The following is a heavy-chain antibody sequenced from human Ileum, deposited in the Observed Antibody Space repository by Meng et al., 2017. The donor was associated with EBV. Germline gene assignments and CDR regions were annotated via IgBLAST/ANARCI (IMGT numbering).Heavy chain of an antibody. CDR1: GGPLRSSNW. J-gene: IGHJ4*02. V-gene: IGHV4-4*01. Sequence: LQLQEPGPGLVQPSGTLSLTCPVAGGPLRSSNWTWFRRHPPGKGLGWVGNNHHGSSTNNPPSIKRRVMLLVDNSKNQSLLILCLVAAADTAVYCGARVGQWLPIDYWGQGTLVTVSS. D-gene: IGHD6-19*01. CDR3: ARVGQWLPIDY. CDR2: NHHGSST.